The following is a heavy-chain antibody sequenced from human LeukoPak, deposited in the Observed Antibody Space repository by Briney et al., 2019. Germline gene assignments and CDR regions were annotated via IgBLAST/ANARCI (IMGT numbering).Heavy chain of an antibody. CDR3: ASRLYDYSNYDYFDY. J-gene: IGHJ4*02. CDR1: GGTFSSYA. D-gene: IGHD4-11*01. CDR2: IIPIFGTA. V-gene: IGHV1-69*05. Sequence: ASVKVSCKASGGTFSSYAISWVRQAPGQGLEWMGGIIPIFGTANYAQKFQGRVTITTDESTSTDYMELRSMRSEDTAVYYCASRLYDYSNYDYFDYWGQGTLVTVSS.